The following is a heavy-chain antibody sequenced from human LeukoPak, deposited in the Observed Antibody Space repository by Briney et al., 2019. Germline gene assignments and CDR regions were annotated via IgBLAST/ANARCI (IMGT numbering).Heavy chain of an antibody. CDR1: GFTFSSYG. D-gene: IGHD2-2*01. Sequence: PGGSLRLSCAASGFTFSSYGMHWVRQASGKGLEWVGRIRSKANSYATAYAASVKGRFTISRDDSKNTAYLQMNSLKTEDTAVYYCTRYLAWFDYWGQGTLVTVSS. CDR3: TRYLAWFDY. J-gene: IGHJ4*02. V-gene: IGHV3-73*01. CDR2: IRSKANSYAT.